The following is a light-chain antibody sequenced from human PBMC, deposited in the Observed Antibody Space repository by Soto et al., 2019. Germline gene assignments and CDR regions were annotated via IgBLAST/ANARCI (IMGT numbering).Light chain of an antibody. CDR2: DVS. Sequence: QSVLTQPASVSGSPGQSITISCTGTSSDVGGYNYVSWYRQHPGKAPKLLIYDVSNRPSGVSYRFSGSKSGNTASLTISGLQAEDEADYYCSSYTSSSTLVIFGGGTKVTVL. J-gene: IGLJ2*01. CDR1: SSDVGGYNY. V-gene: IGLV2-14*01. CDR3: SSYTSSSTLVI.